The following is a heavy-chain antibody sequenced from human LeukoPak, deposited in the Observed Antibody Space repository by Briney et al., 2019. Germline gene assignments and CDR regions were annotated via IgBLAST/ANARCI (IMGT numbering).Heavy chain of an antibody. Sequence: GGSLRLSCAASGFTVSSNYMSWVRQAPGKGLEWVSIIYSGGSTDYADSVKGRFTISRGTSKNTLYLQMNSLRAEDTAVYYCARGVPNYFYFDYWGQGTLITVSS. J-gene: IGHJ4*02. CDR2: IYSGGST. CDR1: GFTVSSNY. D-gene: IGHD2-2*01. V-gene: IGHV3-66*01. CDR3: ARGVPNYFYFDY.